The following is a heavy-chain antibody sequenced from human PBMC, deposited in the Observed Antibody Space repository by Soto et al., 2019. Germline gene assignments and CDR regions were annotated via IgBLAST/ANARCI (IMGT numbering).Heavy chain of an antibody. CDR2: INPNSGGT. D-gene: IGHD3-3*01. CDR1: GYTFTGYY. CDR3: ARDHLYYDFWSGPYYYCGMDV. V-gene: IGHV1-2*04. Sequence: VASVKVSCKASGYTFTGYYMHWVRQAPGQGLEWMGWINPNSGGTNYAQKFQGWVTMTRDTSISTAYMELSRLRSDDTAVYYCARDHLYYDFWSGPYYYCGMDVWGQGTTVTVSS. J-gene: IGHJ6*02.